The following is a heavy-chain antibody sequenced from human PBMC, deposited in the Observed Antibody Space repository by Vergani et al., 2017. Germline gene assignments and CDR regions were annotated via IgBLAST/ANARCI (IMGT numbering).Heavy chain of an antibody. CDR3: ARPYYYDSSGYYAFDY. J-gene: IGHJ4*02. CDR2: VFHSGSA. CDR1: GYSISRGYY. V-gene: IGHV4-38-2*02. Sequence: QVQLQESGPGLVKPSETLSLTCSVSGYSISRGYYWGWIRQPPGKGLEWIATVFHSGSAYYNPSLRRRVTISVETSKNQFSLRLTTLTAADTAVYYCARPYYYDSSGYYAFDYWGQGTLVTVSS. D-gene: IGHD3-22*01.